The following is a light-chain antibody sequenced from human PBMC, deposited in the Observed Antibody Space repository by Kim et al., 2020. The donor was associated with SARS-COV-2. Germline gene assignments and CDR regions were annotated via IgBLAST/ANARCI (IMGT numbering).Light chain of an antibody. CDR2: LGS. V-gene: IGKV2-28*01. CDR1: QSLLHSNGYNY. Sequence: DIVITQSPLSLSVTPGEPASISCRSSQSLLHSNGYNYLDWYLQKPGQSPQLLIYLGSNRASGVPDRFSGSGSGTDFTLKISRVEAEDVGVYYCMQALQTPLTFGRGTKVDIK. J-gene: IGKJ4*01. CDR3: MQALQTPLT.